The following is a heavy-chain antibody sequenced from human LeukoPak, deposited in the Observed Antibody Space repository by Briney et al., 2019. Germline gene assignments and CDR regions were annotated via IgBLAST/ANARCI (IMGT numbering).Heavy chain of an antibody. D-gene: IGHD6-13*01. CDR3: ARTSGIAAAGMLDY. CDR1: GFTFSNYG. CDR2: IWHDGSNK. Sequence: GGSLRLSRAASGFTFSNYGMHWVRQAPGKGLERVAVIWHDGSNKYYADSVKGRFTISRDDSKNTLYLQMNSLRDDDTAVYFCARTSGIAAAGMLDYWGQGTLVTVSS. J-gene: IGHJ4*02. V-gene: IGHV3-33*01.